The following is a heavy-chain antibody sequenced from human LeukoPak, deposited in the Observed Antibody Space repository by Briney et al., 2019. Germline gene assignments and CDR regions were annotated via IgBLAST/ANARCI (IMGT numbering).Heavy chain of an antibody. Sequence: ASVKVSCKASGYTFTSYGISWVRQAPGQGLEWMGWISAYNGNTNYAQKLQGRVTMTTDTSTSTAYMELRSLRSDDTAVYYCARARIPDHPNVAEYGMDVWGQGTTVTVSS. V-gene: IGHV1-18*01. CDR3: ARARIPDHPNVAEYGMDV. CDR1: GYTFTSYG. CDR2: ISAYNGNT. J-gene: IGHJ6*02. D-gene: IGHD1-14*01.